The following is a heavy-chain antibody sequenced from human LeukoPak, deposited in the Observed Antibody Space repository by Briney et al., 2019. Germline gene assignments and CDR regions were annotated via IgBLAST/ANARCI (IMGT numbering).Heavy chain of an antibody. CDR1: GFSFSGFG. CDR3: AKVKYQVY. CDR2: IGSSGSAGGNI. V-gene: IGHV3-48*02. Sequence: PGGSLRLSCAASGFSFSGFGMNWVRQAPGKGLEWISYIGSSGSAGGNIYYAVSVKGRFTVSRDNAKDSLFLQMNSLQDADTAVYYCAKVKYQVYWGQGTLVTVSS. J-gene: IGHJ4*02. D-gene: IGHD2-2*01.